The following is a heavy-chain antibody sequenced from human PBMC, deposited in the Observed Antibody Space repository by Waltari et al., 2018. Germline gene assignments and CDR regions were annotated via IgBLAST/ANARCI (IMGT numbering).Heavy chain of an antibody. Sequence: EVQLLESGGGLVQPGGSLRLSCAASGFTFSSYGMRWVRQAPGKGPEVVSAISGGSDYIYYADSVRGRFTISRDNSKNTLYLQMSSLKAEDTAVYYCAKGGVVTAWDEYWGQGTLVTVSS. D-gene: IGHD2-21*02. J-gene: IGHJ4*02. CDR1: GFTFSSYG. V-gene: IGHV3-23*01. CDR2: ISGGSDYI. CDR3: AKGGVVTAWDEY.